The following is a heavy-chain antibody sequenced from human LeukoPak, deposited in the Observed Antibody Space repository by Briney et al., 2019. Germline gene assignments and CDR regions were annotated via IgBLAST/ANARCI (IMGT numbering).Heavy chain of an antibody. D-gene: IGHD3-10*01. Sequence: PGGSLRLSCAASGFTFSSYEMNWVRQTPGKGLEWVSYISSSGSTIYYADSVKGRLTISRDNARNSPYLQMNSLRAEDTAVYYCARLDYYGSGSYFDYWGQGTLVTVSS. J-gene: IGHJ4*02. CDR3: ARLDYYGSGSYFDY. CDR1: GFTFSSYE. CDR2: ISSSGSTI. V-gene: IGHV3-48*03.